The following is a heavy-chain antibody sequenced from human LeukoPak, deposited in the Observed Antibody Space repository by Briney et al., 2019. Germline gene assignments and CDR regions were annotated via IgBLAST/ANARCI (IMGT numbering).Heavy chain of an antibody. D-gene: IGHD2-21*02. J-gene: IGHJ3*02. CDR1: GGSISSGGYY. CDR2: FYYSGST. V-gene: IGHV4-31*03. Sequence: SETLSLTCTVSGGSISSGGYYWSWIRQHPGKGLEWIGYFYYSGSTYYNPSLKSRVTISVDTSKNQFSLKLSSVTAADTAVYYCARDQSCGGDCYLGAFDIWGQGTMVTVSS. CDR3: ARDQSCGGDCYLGAFDI.